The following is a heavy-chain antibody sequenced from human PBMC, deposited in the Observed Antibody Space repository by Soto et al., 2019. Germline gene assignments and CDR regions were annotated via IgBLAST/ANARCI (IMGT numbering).Heavy chain of an antibody. D-gene: IGHD3-10*01. CDR3: AREQVVLGTSYGMDV. CDR2: ISSSSSYI. CDR1: GFTFSSYS. J-gene: IGHJ6*02. Sequence: GGSLRLSCAASGFTFSSYSMNWVRQAPGKGLEWVSSISSSSSYIYYADSVKGRFTISRDNAKNSLYLQMNSLRAEDTAVYYCAREQVVLGTSYGMDVWGQGTTVTVSS. V-gene: IGHV3-21*01.